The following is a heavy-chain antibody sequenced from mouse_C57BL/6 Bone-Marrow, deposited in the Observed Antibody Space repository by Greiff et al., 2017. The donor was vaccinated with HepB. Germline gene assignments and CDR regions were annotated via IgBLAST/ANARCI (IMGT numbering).Heavy chain of an antibody. CDR2: IYPGDGDT. D-gene: IGHD1-1*01. Sequence: QVQLQQSGAELVKPGASVKISCKASGYAFSSYWMNWVKQRPGKGLEWIGQIYPGDGDTNYNGKFKGKATLTADKSSSTAYMQLSSLTSEDSAVYCCARDGFYYYGSSGGLYYAMDYWGQGTSVTVSS. CDR3: ARDGFYYYGSSGGLYYAMDY. J-gene: IGHJ4*01. V-gene: IGHV1-80*01. CDR1: GYAFSSYW.